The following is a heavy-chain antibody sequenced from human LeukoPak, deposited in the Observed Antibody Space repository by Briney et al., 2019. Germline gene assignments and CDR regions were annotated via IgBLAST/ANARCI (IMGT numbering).Heavy chain of an antibody. CDR3: ARHEWGVTGTSFDP. CDR2: IYYSGST. V-gene: IGHV4-39*01. CDR1: GGSISSSSYY. D-gene: IGHD1-7*01. J-gene: IGHJ5*02. Sequence: PSETLSLTCTVSGGSISSSSYYWGWIRQPPGKGLEWIGCIYYSGSTYYNPSLKSRVTISVDTSKNQFSLKLRSVTAADTAVYYCARHEWGVTGTSFDPWGQGTLVTVSS.